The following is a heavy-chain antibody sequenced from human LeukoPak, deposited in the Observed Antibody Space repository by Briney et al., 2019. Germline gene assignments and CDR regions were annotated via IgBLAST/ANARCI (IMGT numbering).Heavy chain of an antibody. J-gene: IGHJ5*01. CDR1: GFTFSNYW. CDR2: INSDGSGT. Sequence: GGSLRLSCAASGFTFSNYWMHWVRQAPGKGQVWVSRINSDGSGTTYADSVRGRFTISRDNAKNTLYLQVNSLRAEDTAVYYCARTGGTVAYDSWGQGTLVTVSS. V-gene: IGHV3-74*01. D-gene: IGHD4-23*01. CDR3: ARTGGTVAYDS.